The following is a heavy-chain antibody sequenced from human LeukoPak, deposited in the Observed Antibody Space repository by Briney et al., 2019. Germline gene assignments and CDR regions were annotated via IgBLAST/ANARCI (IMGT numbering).Heavy chain of an antibody. Sequence: SETLSLTCTVSGGSISSYYWSWIRQPPGKGLEWIGYIYYSGSTNYNPSLKSRVTVSVDTSKNQFSLKLSSVTAADTAVYYCARERGRLLYYYDSSGYQGAFDIWGQGTMVTVSS. CDR2: IYYSGST. D-gene: IGHD3-22*01. V-gene: IGHV4-59*12. J-gene: IGHJ3*02. CDR3: ARERGRLLYYYDSSGYQGAFDI. CDR1: GGSISSYY.